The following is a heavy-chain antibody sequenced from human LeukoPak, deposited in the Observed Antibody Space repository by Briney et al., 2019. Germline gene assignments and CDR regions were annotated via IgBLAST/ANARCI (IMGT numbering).Heavy chain of an antibody. J-gene: IGHJ4*02. D-gene: IGHD2-15*01. CDR2: VNPNSGGT. Sequence: ASVKVSCKASGYTFTCYYMHWVRQAPGQGLEWIGRVNPNSGGTNYAQKFQGRVTMTRDTSSSTAYMELGRLRSDDTAVYYCARDGGSGGSPLQFTPDYWGQGTLVTVSS. CDR3: ARDGGSGGSPLQFTPDY. V-gene: IGHV1-2*06. CDR1: GYTFTCYY.